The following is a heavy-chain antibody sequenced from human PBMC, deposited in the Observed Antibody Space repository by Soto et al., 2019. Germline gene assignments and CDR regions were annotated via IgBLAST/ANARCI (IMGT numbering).Heavy chain of an antibody. CDR3: ARATPVVPAAQTYYYYMDV. V-gene: IGHV4-59*01. CDR2: IYYSGST. D-gene: IGHD2-2*01. CDR1: GGSISSYY. Sequence: PSETLSLTCTVSGGSISSYYWSWIRQPPGKGLEWIGYIYYSGSTNYNPSLKSRVTISVDTSKNQFSLKLSSVTAADTAVYYCARATPVVPAAQTYYYYMDVWGKGTTVTVSS. J-gene: IGHJ6*03.